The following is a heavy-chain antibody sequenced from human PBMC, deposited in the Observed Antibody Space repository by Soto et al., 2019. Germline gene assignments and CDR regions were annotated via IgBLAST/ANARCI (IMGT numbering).Heavy chain of an antibody. Sequence: GASVKVSCKASGYTFTRFGISWVRQAHGQGLEWMGWISAFNGATNYAQKLQGRVTMTTDTSTSTAYMELRSLRSDDTAMYDCAKLAAATTISAFDIWGQGTMVTVSS. D-gene: IGHD2-15*01. CDR1: GYTFTRFG. CDR2: ISAFNGAT. V-gene: IGHV1-18*01. J-gene: IGHJ3*02. CDR3: AKLAAATTISAFDI.